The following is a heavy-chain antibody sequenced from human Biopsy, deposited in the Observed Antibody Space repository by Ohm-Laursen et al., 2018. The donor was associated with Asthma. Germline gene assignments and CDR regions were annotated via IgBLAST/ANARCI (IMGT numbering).Heavy chain of an antibody. V-gene: IGHV4-59*01. J-gene: IGHJ4*02. D-gene: IGHD2-21*02. CDR2: VYYSGST. CDR1: GGSINNFY. CDR3: ARGVDRVTGLLNHFDS. Sequence: GTLSLTCTVSGGSINNFYWSWIRQPPGKGLESIGHVYYSGSTNYNPSLKSRVTISIDASKNQFSLKLTSVTAADTAVYYCARGVDRVTGLLNHFDSWGQGTLVTVSS.